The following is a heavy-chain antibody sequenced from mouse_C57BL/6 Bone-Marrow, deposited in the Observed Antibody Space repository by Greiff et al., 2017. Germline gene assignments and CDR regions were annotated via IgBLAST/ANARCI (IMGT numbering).Heavy chain of an antibody. CDR3: ARVTTVLATPYYAMDY. Sequence: VQLQQSGPELVKPGASVKISCKASGYSFTDYNMNWVKQSNGKSLEWIGVINPNYGTTSYNQKFKGKATLTVDQSSSTAYMQLNSLTSEESAVYYSARVTTVLATPYYAMDYWGQGTSVTVSS. D-gene: IGHD1-1*01. CDR2: INPNYGTT. J-gene: IGHJ4*01. CDR1: GYSFTDYN. V-gene: IGHV1-39*01.